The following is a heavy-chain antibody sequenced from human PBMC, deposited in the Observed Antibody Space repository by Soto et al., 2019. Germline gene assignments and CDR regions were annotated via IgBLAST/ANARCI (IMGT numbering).Heavy chain of an antibody. CDR1: GGTFSSYA. V-gene: IGHV1-69*13. D-gene: IGHD2-15*01. J-gene: IGHJ5*02. Sequence: VASVKVSCKASGGTFSSYAISWVRQAPGQGLEWMGGIIPIFGTANYAQKFQGRVTITADESTSTAYMELGSLRSEDTAVYYCARIVVVAAFDWFDPWGQGTLVTVSS. CDR3: ARIVVVAAFDWFDP. CDR2: IIPIFGTA.